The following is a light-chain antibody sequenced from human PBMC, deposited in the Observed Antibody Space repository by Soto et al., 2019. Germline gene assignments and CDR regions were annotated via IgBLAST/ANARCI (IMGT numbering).Light chain of an antibody. Sequence: QSVLTQPPSVSAAPGQKVTISCSGSSSNIGNNYVSWYQQLPGTAPKLLIYDNNKRPAGIPDRFSGSKSGTSATLGITGLQTGDEADYYCGTWDSSLGAGVFGGGTKVPS. CDR3: GTWDSSLGAGV. CDR2: DNN. V-gene: IGLV1-51*01. J-gene: IGLJ3*02. CDR1: SSNIGNNY.